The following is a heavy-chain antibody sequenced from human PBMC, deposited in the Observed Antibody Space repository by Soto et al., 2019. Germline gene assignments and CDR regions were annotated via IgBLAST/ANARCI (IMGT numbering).Heavy chain of an antibody. CDR1: GYTFTSYG. CDR3: ARDLRGLRYFDWLPDYYYYGMDV. D-gene: IGHD3-9*01. CDR2: ISAYNGNT. V-gene: IGHV1-18*01. J-gene: IGHJ6*02. Sequence: PSVKVSCKASGYTFTSYGISWVRQAPGQGLEWMGWISAYNGNTNYAQKLQGRVTMTTDTSTSTAYMELRSLRSDDTAVYYCARDLRGLRYFDWLPDYYYYGMDVWGQGTTVTVSS.